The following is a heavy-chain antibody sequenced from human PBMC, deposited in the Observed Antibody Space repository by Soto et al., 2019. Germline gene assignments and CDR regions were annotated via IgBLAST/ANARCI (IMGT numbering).Heavy chain of an antibody. CDR3: ARSPLTGYSSGSFDY. Sequence: PSETLSLTCTVSGGSISSGGYYWSWIRQHPGKGLEWIGYIYYSGSTYYNPSLKSRVTISVDTSKNQFSLKLSSVTAADTAVYYCARSPLTGYSSGSFDYWGQGTLVTVSS. D-gene: IGHD6-19*01. J-gene: IGHJ4*02. CDR2: IYYSGST. V-gene: IGHV4-31*03. CDR1: GGSISSGGYY.